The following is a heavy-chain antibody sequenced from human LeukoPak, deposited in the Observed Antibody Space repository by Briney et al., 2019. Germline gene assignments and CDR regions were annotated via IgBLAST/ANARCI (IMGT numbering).Heavy chain of an antibody. J-gene: IGHJ4*02. V-gene: IGHV3-74*01. CDR2: INSDGSTT. D-gene: IGHD2-21*02. CDR3: ARAYCGGDCSFDY. Sequence: GGSLRLSCAASGFTFSSYWMHWVRQAPGKGLVWVSRINSDGSTTRYTDSVKGRFTISRDNAKNTLYVQMNSLRAEDTAVYYCARAYCGGDCSFDYWGQGTLVTVSS. CDR1: GFTFSSYW.